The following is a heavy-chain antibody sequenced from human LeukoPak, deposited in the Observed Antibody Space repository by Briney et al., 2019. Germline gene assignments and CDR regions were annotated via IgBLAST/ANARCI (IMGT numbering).Heavy chain of an antibody. CDR2: IWYDGSNK. CDR1: GFTFSRYG. V-gene: IGHV3-33*06. J-gene: IGHJ4*02. CDR3: AKVGDGDYYLDY. Sequence: PGRSLRLSCAASGFTFSRYGMHWVRQAPGKGLEWVAVIWYDGSNKYSEDSVKGRFTISRDNSKNMLYLQMNSLRAEDMAVYYCAKVGDGDYYLDYWGQGTLVTVSS. D-gene: IGHD4-17*01.